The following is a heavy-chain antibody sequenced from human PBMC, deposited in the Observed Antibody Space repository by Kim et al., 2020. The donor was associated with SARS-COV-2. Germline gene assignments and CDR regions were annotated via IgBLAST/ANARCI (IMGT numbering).Heavy chain of an antibody. Sequence: SETLSLTCAVYGGSFSGYYWSWIRQPPGKGLEWIGEINHSGSTNYNPSLKSRVTISVDTSKNQFSLKLSSVTAADTAVYYCARVRMVRGVIITRGWFDPWGQGTLVTVSS. D-gene: IGHD3-10*01. V-gene: IGHV4-34*01. CDR3: ARVRMVRGVIITRGWFDP. CDR1: GGSFSGYY. J-gene: IGHJ5*02. CDR2: INHSGST.